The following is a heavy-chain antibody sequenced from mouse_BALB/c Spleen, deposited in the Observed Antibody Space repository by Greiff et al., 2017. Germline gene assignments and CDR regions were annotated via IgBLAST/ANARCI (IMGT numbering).Heavy chain of an antibody. CDR1: GFTFSSYT. Sequence: EVMLVESGGGLVKPGGSLKLSCAASGFTFSSYTMSWVRQTPEKRLEWVATISSGGSYTYYPDSVKGRFTISRDNAKNTLYLQMSSLKSEDTAMYYWTRDYYGSSYVVYFDYWGQGTTLTVSS. D-gene: IGHD1-1*01. CDR3: TRDYYGSSYVVYFDY. CDR2: ISSGGSYT. J-gene: IGHJ2*01. V-gene: IGHV5-6-4*01.